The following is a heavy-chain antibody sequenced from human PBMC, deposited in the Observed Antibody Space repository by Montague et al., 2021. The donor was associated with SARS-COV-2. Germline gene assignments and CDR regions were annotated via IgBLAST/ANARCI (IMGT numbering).Heavy chain of an antibody. J-gene: IGHJ4*02. D-gene: IGHD3-9*01. CDR2: IYSSGGT. Sequence: SETLSLTCTVSGGSVRSDDYYWGWIRQPPGKGLEWIGYIYSSGGTNYNPSLKSRVTLSLDAAKNHFSLRLSSVTAADTAVYYCARRTDILTGYYDYWGQGTLVTVSS. CDR3: ARRTDILTGYYDY. CDR1: GGSVRSDDYY. V-gene: IGHV4-61*03.